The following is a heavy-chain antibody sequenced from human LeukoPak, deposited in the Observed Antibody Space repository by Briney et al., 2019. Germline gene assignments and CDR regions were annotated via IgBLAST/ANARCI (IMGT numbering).Heavy chain of an antibody. J-gene: IGHJ4*02. Sequence: SETLSLTCTVSGGSISSYYWSWIRQPAGKGLEWIGRIYTSGSTNYNPSLKSRVTMSVDTSKNQFSLKLSSVTAADTAVYYCARTYYYDSSGYYPGFYWGQGTLVTVSS. CDR1: GGSISSYY. CDR3: ARTYYYDSSGYYPGFY. D-gene: IGHD3-22*01. V-gene: IGHV4-4*07. CDR2: IYTSGST.